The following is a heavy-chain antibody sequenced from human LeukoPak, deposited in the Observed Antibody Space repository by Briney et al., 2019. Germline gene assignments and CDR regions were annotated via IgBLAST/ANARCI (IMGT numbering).Heavy chain of an antibody. CDR3: ARHEDRNWYFDH. CDR1: GGSISSSYYY. CDR2: IYYSGST. D-gene: IGHD1-1*01. Sequence: SETLSLTCTVTGGSISSSYYYWGWIRQPPGKGLEWIGTIYYSGSTYYNPSLKSRVTISVDTSKNQFSLKLSSVTAPDTAVYYCARHEDRNWYFDHWGQGTLVTVSS. J-gene: IGHJ4*02. V-gene: IGHV4-39*01.